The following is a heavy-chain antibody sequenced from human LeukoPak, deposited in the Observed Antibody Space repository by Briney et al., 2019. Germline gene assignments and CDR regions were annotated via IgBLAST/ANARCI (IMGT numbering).Heavy chain of an antibody. J-gene: IGHJ4*02. V-gene: IGHV4-39*01. D-gene: IGHD6-6*01. Sequence: PSETLSLTCTVSGGSISSSSYYWGWIRQPPGKGLEWNGSIYYSGSTYYNPSLKSRVTISVDTSKNQFSLKLSSVTAADTAVYYCARHEYSSSDTYFDYWGQGTLVTVSS. CDR1: GGSISSSSYY. CDR2: IYYSGST. CDR3: ARHEYSSSDTYFDY.